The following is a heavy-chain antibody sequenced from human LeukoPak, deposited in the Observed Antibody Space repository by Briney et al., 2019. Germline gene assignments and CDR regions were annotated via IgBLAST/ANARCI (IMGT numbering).Heavy chain of an antibody. Sequence: RPGGSLRLSCAASGVTFDDDGMSWVRQAPAKGLEWVSGSNWNGGSTGYADSVKGRFTISRDNAKNSLYLQMNSLRAEDTALYYCARDQYYYDSSGYSREYFQPWGQGTLVTVSS. CDR1: GVTFDDDG. D-gene: IGHD3-22*01. V-gene: IGHV3-20*04. CDR2: SNWNGGST. J-gene: IGHJ1*01. CDR3: ARDQYYYDSSGYSREYFQP.